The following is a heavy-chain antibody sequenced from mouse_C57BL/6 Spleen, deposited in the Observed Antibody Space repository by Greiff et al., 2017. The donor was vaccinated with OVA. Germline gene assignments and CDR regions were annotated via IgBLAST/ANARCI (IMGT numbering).Heavy chain of an antibody. V-gene: IGHV1-26*01. J-gene: IGHJ4*01. Sequence: VQLQQSGPELVKPGASVKISCKASGYTFTDYYMNWVKQSHGKSLEWIGDINPNNGGTSYNQKFKGKATLTVDKSSSTAYMELRSLTSEDSAVYYCARSPIYYDYDGDAMDYWGQGTSVTVSS. CDR1: GYTFTDYY. CDR3: ARSPIYYDYDGDAMDY. D-gene: IGHD2-4*01. CDR2: INPNNGGT.